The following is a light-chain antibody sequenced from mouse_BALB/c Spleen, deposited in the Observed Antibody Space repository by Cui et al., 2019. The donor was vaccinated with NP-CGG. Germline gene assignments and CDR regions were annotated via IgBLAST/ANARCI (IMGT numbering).Light chain of an antibody. CDR3: ALWYSNHWV. CDR2: GTN. Sequence: QAVVTQKSALTTSPGETVTLTCRSNTGAVTTSNYANWVQEKPDHLFTGLIGGTNNRVPGVPARFSGSLIGDKAALTITGAQTEDEAIYFCALWYSNHWVFGGGTKLTVL. J-gene: IGLJ1*01. V-gene: IGLV1*01. CDR1: TGAVTTSNY.